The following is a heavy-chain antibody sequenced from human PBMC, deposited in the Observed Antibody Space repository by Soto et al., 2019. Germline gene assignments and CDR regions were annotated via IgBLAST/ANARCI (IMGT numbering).Heavy chain of an antibody. CDR3: ATTNYDFWSGYYNVKNWFDP. CDR2: IYYSGST. Sequence: SETLSLTCTVSGGSISSSSYYWGWIRQPPGKGLEWIGSIYYSGSTYYNPSLKSRVTISVDTSKNQFSLKLSSVTAADTAVYYCATTNYDFWSGYYNVKNWFDPWGQGTLVTVSS. D-gene: IGHD3-3*01. V-gene: IGHV4-39*01. CDR1: GGSISSSSYY. J-gene: IGHJ5*02.